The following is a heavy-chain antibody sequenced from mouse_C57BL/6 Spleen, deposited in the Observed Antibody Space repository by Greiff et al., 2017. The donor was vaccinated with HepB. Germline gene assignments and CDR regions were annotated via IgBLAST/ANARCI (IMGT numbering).Heavy chain of an antibody. CDR3: ARSDYDGDYYAMDY. Sequence: EVKLQESGPELVKPGASVKISCKASGYSFTDYNMNWVKQSNGKSLEWIGVINPNYGTTSYNQKFKGKATLTVDQSSSTAYMQLNSLTSEDSAVYYCARSDYDGDYYAMDYWGQGTSVTVSS. J-gene: IGHJ4*01. CDR1: GYSFTDYN. V-gene: IGHV1-39*01. CDR2: INPNYGTT. D-gene: IGHD2-4*01.